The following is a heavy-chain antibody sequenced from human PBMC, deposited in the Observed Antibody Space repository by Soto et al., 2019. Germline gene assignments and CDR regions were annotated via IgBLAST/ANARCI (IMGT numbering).Heavy chain of an antibody. V-gene: IGHV4-31*03. Sequence: QVQLQESGPGLVKPSQTLSLTCTVSGGSISSGGYYWSWIRQHPGKGLEWIGYIYYSGSTYYNPSLKSRVNISVDTSKNQFSLKLSSVTAADTAVYYCARCGYNGSYYFDYWGQGTLVTVSS. J-gene: IGHJ4*02. CDR2: IYYSGST. D-gene: IGHD5-12*01. CDR3: ARCGYNGSYYFDY. CDR1: GGSISSGGYY.